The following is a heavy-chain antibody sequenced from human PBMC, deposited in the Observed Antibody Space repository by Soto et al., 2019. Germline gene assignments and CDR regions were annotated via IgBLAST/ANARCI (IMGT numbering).Heavy chain of an antibody. J-gene: IGHJ4*02. D-gene: IGHD2-8*01. CDR1: GFTFSSYP. CDR3: AKNPQFVLGYFSS. V-gene: IGHV3-23*01. CDR2: ISSSGGGNNT. Sequence: GGSLRLSCAASGFTFSSYPMTWVRQAPGKGLEWVSTISSSGGGNNTYYAESVKGQFTISRDYSKNTVFLQMNSLRTEDTAVYHCAKNPQFVLGYFSSWGQGTLVTVSS.